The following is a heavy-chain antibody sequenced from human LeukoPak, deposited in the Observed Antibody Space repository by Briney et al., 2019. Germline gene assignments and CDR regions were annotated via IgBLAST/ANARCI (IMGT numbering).Heavy chain of an antibody. CDR3: AREGVRGVISRYYYDSSGPIPLDY. J-gene: IGHJ4*02. D-gene: IGHD3-22*01. CDR2: IKQDGSEK. CDR1: GFYFANYA. V-gene: IGHV3-7*01. Sequence: GGSLRLSCAASGFYFANYAMSWVRQAPGKGLEWVANIKQDGSEKYYVDSVKGRFTISRDNAKNSLYLQMNSLRAEDTAVYYCAREGVRGVISRYYYDSSGPIPLDYWGQGTLVTVSS.